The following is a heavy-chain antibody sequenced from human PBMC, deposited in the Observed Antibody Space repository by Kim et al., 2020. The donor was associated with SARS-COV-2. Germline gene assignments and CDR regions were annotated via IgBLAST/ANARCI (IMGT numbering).Heavy chain of an antibody. CDR3: AKDTAPQGTVCDY. D-gene: IGHD3-16*01. Sequence: GGSLRLSCAASGFTFDDYAMHWVRQAPGKGLEWVSGISWNSGSIGYADSVKGRFTISRDNAKNSLYLQMNSLRAEDTALYYCAKDTAPQGTVCDYWGQGTLVTVSS. J-gene: IGHJ4*02. V-gene: IGHV3-9*01. CDR2: ISWNSGSI. CDR1: GFTFDDYA.